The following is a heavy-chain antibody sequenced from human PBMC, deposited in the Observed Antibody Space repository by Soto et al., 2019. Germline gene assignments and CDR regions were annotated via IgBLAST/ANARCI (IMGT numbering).Heavy chain of an antibody. CDR2: IRSETDGGTR. Sequence: PGGSLRLSCAASGFTFSNAWVSWVRQAPGKGLEWVGRIRSETDGGTRYYAAPVKGRFTISGDDSQNTLYLQMNSLKTEDTAVYYCTTGDYGRLFDYWGQGTLVTVSS. CDR1: GFTFSNAW. CDR3: TTGDYGRLFDY. D-gene: IGHD4-17*01. J-gene: IGHJ4*02. V-gene: IGHV3-15*01.